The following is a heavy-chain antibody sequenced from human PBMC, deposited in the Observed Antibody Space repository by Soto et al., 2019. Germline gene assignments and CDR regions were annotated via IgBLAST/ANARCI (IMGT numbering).Heavy chain of an antibody. Sequence: GGSLRLSCAASGFTFSSYAMHWVRQAPGKGLEWVAVISYDGSNKYYADSVKGRFTISRDNSKNTLYLQMNSLRAEDTAVYYCARVGRSSSSVHLYGMDVWGQGTTVTVSS. CDR3: ARVGRSSSSVHLYGMDV. D-gene: IGHD6-6*01. CDR2: ISYDGSNK. J-gene: IGHJ6*02. V-gene: IGHV3-30-3*01. CDR1: GFTFSSYA.